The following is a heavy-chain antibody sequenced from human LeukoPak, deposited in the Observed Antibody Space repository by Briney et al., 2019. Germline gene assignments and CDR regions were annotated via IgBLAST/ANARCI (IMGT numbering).Heavy chain of an antibody. CDR2: INHSGST. J-gene: IGHJ1*01. V-gene: IGHV4-34*01. Sequence: LRLSCAASGFTFSDYYMSWIRQAPGKGLEWIGEINHSGSTNYNPSLKSRVTISVDTSKNQFSLKLSSVTAADTAVYYCARARRALYGGNSLFQHWGQGTLVTVSS. D-gene: IGHD4-23*01. CDR1: GFTFSDYY. CDR3: ARARRALYGGNSLFQH.